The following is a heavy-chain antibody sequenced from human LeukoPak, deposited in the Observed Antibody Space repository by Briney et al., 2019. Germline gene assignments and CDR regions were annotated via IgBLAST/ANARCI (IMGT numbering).Heavy chain of an antibody. CDR3: ARWDYDILTGYYVDFY. V-gene: IGHV4-39*07. J-gene: IGHJ4*02. D-gene: IGHD3-9*01. CDR1: GGSISSSSYY. Sequence: NPSETLSLTCTVSGGSISSSSYYWGWIRQPPGKGLEWIGSIYYSGSTYYNPSLKSRVTISVDTSKNQFSLKLSSVTAADTAVYYCARWDYDILTGYYVDFYWGQGTLVTVSS. CDR2: IYYSGST.